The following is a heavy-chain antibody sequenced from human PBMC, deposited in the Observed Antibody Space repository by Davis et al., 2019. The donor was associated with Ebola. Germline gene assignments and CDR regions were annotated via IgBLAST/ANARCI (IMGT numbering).Heavy chain of an antibody. CDR2: INHSGST. V-gene: IGHV4-34*01. CDR1: GGSFSAYY. D-gene: IGHD2-2*01. J-gene: IGHJ3*02. CDR3: ARDDIVVVGAFDI. Sequence: MPGGSLRLSCAVYGGSFSAYYWSWIRQPPGKGLEWIGEINHSGSTNYNPSLKSRVTISVDTSKNQFSLKLSSVTAADTAVYYCARDDIVVVGAFDIWGQGTMVTVSS.